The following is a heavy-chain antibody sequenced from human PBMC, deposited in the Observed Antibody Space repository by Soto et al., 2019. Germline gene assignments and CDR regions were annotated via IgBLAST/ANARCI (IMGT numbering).Heavy chain of an antibody. CDR2: ISYIVNT. J-gene: IGHJ4*02. V-gene: IGHV4-59*01. D-gene: IGHD2-8*02. Sequence: SETLSLTCSVSGGSISGDYWSWFRKSPGKGLEWIAYISYIVNTNHNPSLKSRVTISLDTSKNQVSLTLISVTAADTAMYYCARGGENLAVVVHATSTDSGPYYFDYWGPGTPVTVSS. CDR1: GGSISGDY. CDR3: ARGGENLAVVVHATSTDSGPYYFDY.